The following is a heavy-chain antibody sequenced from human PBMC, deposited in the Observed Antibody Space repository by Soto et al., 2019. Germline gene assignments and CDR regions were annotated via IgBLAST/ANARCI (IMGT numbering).Heavy chain of an antibody. CDR3: ARDLGGTSIAVA. J-gene: IGHJ5*02. V-gene: IGHV4-4*02. CDR1: GGSISNSNW. CDR2: IYHSGST. Sequence: SETLSLTCAVSGGSISNSNWFSWVRQPPGKGLEWIGEIYHSGSTNYNPSLKSRVTISVDKSKNQFSLKLSSVTAADTAGEYCARDLGGTSIAVAWGQGTLVTVS. D-gene: IGHD6-19*01.